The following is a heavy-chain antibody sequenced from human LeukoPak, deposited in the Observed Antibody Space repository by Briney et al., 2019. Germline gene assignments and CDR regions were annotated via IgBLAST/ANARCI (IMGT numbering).Heavy chain of an antibody. J-gene: IGHJ3*02. D-gene: IGHD5-12*01. CDR3: AREVDRGLAILSDAFDI. CDR1: GGTFSSSA. CDR2: ILPVFGTP. V-gene: IGHV1-69*05. Sequence: GASVKVSCKASGGTFSSSAISWVRQAPGQGLEWIGGILPVFGTPNYAQNFQGRLTITTDISTRTAYMELTSLKSEDTAVYYCAREVDRGLAILSDAFDIWGQGTLVTVSS.